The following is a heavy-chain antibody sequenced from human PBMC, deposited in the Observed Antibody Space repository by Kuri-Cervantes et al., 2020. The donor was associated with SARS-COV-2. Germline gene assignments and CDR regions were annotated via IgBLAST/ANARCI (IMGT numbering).Heavy chain of an antibody. CDR3: ARGAPIVVVPAAKGDDAFDI. CDR2: INPSGGST. CDR1: GYTFTSYY. D-gene: IGHD2-2*01. Sequence: ASVKVSCKASGYTFTSYYMHWVRQAPGQGLEWMGIINPSGGSTSYAQKFQGRVTMTRDTSTSTVYMELSSLRSEDTAVYYCARGAPIVVVPAAKGDDAFDIWGQGTMVTDSS. J-gene: IGHJ3*02. V-gene: IGHV1-46*01.